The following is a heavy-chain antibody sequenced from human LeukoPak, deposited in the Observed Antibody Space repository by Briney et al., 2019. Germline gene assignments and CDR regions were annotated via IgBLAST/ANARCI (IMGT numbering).Heavy chain of an antibody. CDR1: GGSISSYY. CDR2: IYSSGST. J-gene: IGHJ3*02. Sequence: SETLSLTCTVSGGSISSYYWSWIRQPAGKGLEWIGRIYSSGSTNYNPSLESRVTMSADTSKNQFSLKLSSVTAAGTAVYYCAREKARYCSGGSCYGTWAFDIWGQGTMVTVSS. CDR3: AREKARYCSGGSCYGTWAFDI. V-gene: IGHV4-4*07. D-gene: IGHD2-15*01.